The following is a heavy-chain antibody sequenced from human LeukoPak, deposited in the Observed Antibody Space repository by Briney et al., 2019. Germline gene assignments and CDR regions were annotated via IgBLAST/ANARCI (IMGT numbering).Heavy chain of an antibody. CDR1: GFTFSSYE. CDR3: ARVDYYDSSGYRKDGVLDY. V-gene: IGHV3-48*03. Sequence: AGGSLRLSCAASGFTFSSYEMNWVRQAPGKGLEWVSYISSSGSTIYYADSVKGRFTISRDNAKNSLYLQMNSLRAEDTAVYYCARVDYYDSSGYRKDGVLDYWGQGTLVTVSS. J-gene: IGHJ4*02. CDR2: ISSSGSTI. D-gene: IGHD3-22*01.